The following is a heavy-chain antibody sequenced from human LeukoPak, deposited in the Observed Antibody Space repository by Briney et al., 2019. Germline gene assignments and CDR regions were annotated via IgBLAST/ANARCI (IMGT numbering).Heavy chain of an antibody. CDR3: AKRGVVIRVILVGFHKEAYYFDS. D-gene: IGHD3-22*01. CDR2: ISSSGSTI. V-gene: IGHV3-11*01. CDR1: GFTLSDYY. J-gene: IGHJ4*02. Sequence: GGSLRLSCAASGFTLSDYYMSWIRQAPGKGLEWVSYISSSGSTIDYADSVKGRFTISRDNPQNTLYLQMNSLRAEDTAVYFCAKRGVVIRVILVGFHKEAYYFDSWGQGALVTVSS.